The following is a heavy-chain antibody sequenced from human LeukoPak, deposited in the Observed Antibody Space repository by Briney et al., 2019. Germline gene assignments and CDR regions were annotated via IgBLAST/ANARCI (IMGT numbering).Heavy chain of an antibody. CDR2: ISAYNGNT. D-gene: IGHD3-22*01. J-gene: IGHJ6*03. CDR1: GYTFTSYG. V-gene: IGHV1-18*01. Sequence: ASVKVSCKASGYTFTSYGISWVRQAPGQGLECMGWISAYNGNTNYAQKLQGRVTMTTDTSTSTAYMELRSLRSDDTAVYYCAKDGGGYYPYYYYYMDVWGKGTTVTISS. CDR3: AKDGGGYYPYYYYYMDV.